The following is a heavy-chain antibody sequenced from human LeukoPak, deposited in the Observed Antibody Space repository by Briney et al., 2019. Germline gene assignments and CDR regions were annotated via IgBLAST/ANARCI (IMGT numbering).Heavy chain of an antibody. CDR3: AGDRPPTVTIDY. J-gene: IGHJ4*02. D-gene: IGHD4-17*01. CDR1: GYTFTSYD. Sequence: ASVKVSCKASGYTFTSYDINWVRQAPGQGLEWMGRIIPIFGTANYAQKFQGRVTITTDESTSTAYMELSSLRSEDTAVYYCAGDRPPTVTIDYWGQGTLVTVSS. V-gene: IGHV1-69*05. CDR2: IIPIFGTA.